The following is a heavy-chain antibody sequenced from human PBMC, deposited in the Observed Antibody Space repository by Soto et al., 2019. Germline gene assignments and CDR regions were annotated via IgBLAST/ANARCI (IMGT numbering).Heavy chain of an antibody. V-gene: IGHV3-7*05. CDR2: IKQDGSEK. CDR3: AREMVVLMVYAARPAGMDV. Sequence: PGGSLRLSCAASGFTFSSYWMSWVRQAPGKGLEWVANIKQDGSEKYYVDSVKGRFTISRDNAKNSLYLQMNSLRAEDTAVYYCAREMVVLMVYAARPAGMDVWGQGTTVTVSS. J-gene: IGHJ6*02. D-gene: IGHD2-8*01. CDR1: GFTFSSYW.